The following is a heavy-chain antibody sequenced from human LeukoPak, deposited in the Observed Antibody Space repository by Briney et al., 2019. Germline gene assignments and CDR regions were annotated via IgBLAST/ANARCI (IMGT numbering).Heavy chain of an antibody. Sequence: ASVKVSCKASGSTFTDYYMHWVRQAPGQGLEWMGWINPNTGGTNYAQKCQGRVIMTSDTSISTAYMELSRLESADTAIYYCARDVFAAYSTHHKFDPWGQGTLVTVSS. CDR1: GSTFTDYY. V-gene: IGHV1-2*02. D-gene: IGHD6-13*01. CDR3: ARDVFAAYSTHHKFDP. CDR2: INPNTGGT. J-gene: IGHJ5*02.